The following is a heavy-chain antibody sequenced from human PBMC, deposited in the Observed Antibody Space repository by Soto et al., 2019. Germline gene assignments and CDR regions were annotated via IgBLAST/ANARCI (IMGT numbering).Heavy chain of an antibody. V-gene: IGHV3-21*01. CDR3: AREGADSSSWYYYYYGMDV. Sequence: ESGGGLVKPGGSLRLSCAASGFTFSSYSMNWVRQAPGKGLEWVSSISSSSSYIYYADSVKGRFTISRDNAKNSLYLQMNSLRAEDTAVYYCAREGADSSSWYYYYYGMDVWGQRTTVTVSS. D-gene: IGHD6-13*01. CDR2: ISSSSSYI. CDR1: GFTFSSYS. J-gene: IGHJ6*02.